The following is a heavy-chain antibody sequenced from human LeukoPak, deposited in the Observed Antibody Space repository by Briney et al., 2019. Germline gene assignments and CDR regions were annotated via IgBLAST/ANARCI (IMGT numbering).Heavy chain of an antibody. CDR3: ARSHQRVGVEDY. V-gene: IGHV3-7*01. J-gene: IGHJ4*02. D-gene: IGHD2-8*01. Sequence: PGGSLRLSCTASGFTLSSYWMAWVRQAPGKGLEWVANIKQDGSEKYYVDSVRGRFTISRDNAKNSLYLQINSLRADDTAVYYCARSHQRVGVEDYWGQGTLVTVSS. CDR2: IKQDGSEK. CDR1: GFTLSSYW.